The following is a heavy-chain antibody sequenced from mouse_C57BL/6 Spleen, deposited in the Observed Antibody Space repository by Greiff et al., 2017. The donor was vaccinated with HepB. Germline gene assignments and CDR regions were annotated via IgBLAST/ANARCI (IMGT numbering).Heavy chain of an antibody. Sequence: EVQLQESGPGLVKPSQSLSLTCSVTGYSITSGFYWNWIRQFPGNKLEWMGYISYDGSNNYNPSLKNRISITRDTSKNQFFLKLNSVTTEDTATYYCARGERGWFAYWGQGTLVTVSA. J-gene: IGHJ3*01. CDR3: ARGERGWFAY. V-gene: IGHV3-6*01. CDR2: ISYDGSN. CDR1: GYSITSGFY.